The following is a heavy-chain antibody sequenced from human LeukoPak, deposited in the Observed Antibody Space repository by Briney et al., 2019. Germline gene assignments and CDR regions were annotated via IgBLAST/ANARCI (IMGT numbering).Heavy chain of an antibody. CDR2: INHSGST. V-gene: IGHV4-34*01. CDR1: GGSSSGYY. Sequence: SETLSLTCAVYGGSSSGYYWSWIRQPPGKGLEWIGEINHSGSTNYNPSLKSRVTISVDTSKNQFSLKLSSVTAADTAVYYCAREGYSYGPVYYFDYWGQGTLVTVSS. D-gene: IGHD5-18*01. J-gene: IGHJ4*02. CDR3: AREGYSYGPVYYFDY.